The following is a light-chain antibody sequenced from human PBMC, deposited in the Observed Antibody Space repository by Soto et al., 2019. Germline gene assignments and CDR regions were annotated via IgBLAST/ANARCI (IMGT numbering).Light chain of an antibody. CDR2: EVS. Sequence: QSALTQPASVSGSPGQSITISSTGTSSDVGGYNYVSWYQQHPGKAPKLMIYEVSNRPSGVSNRFSGSKSGNTASLTISGLQAEDEADYYCSSYTSSSTLYVFGTGTKHRP. V-gene: IGLV2-14*01. J-gene: IGLJ1*01. CDR3: SSYTSSSTLYV. CDR1: SSDVGGYNY.